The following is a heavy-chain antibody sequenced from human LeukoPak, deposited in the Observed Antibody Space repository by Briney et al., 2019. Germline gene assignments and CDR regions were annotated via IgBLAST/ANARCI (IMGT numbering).Heavy chain of an antibody. CDR1: GFTFSVYA. CDR2: ISGSGDAT. Sequence: PGGSLRLSCAASGFTFSVYAMSWVRQSPEKGLEWVSVISGSGDATNYADSVKGRFTISSDNSKNILYLQMYSLRADDTAVYYCAKRLRTDSSIWNYYGMDVWGQGTTVSVSS. CDR3: AKRLRTDSSIWNYYGMDV. J-gene: IGHJ6*02. D-gene: IGHD4-11*01. V-gene: IGHV3-23*01.